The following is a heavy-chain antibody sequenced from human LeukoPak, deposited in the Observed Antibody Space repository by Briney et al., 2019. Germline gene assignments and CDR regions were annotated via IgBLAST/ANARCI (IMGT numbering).Heavy chain of an antibody. J-gene: IGHJ4*02. Sequence: PSETLSLTCTVSGGSISSYYWSWIRQPPGKGLEWIGYIYYSGSTNYNPSLKSRVTISVDTSKNQFSLKLSSVTAADTAVYYCARGRDILTGYSWGQGTLVTVSS. V-gene: IGHV4-59*01. CDR2: IYYSGST. CDR3: ARGRDILTGYS. D-gene: IGHD3-9*01. CDR1: GGSISSYY.